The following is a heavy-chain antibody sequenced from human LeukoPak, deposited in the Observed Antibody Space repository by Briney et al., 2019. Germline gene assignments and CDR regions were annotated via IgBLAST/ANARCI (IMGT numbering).Heavy chain of an antibody. D-gene: IGHD3/OR15-3a*01. Sequence: GRSLRLSCAASGFIFDDYAMHWVRQAPGKGLEWVSGITWKGDTIAYADSVNGRFSISRDNPENSLFLQMNSLRPEDTAFYYCVKDIAASGLEAFDIWGQGTMVTVSS. V-gene: IGHV3-9*01. CDR2: ITWKGDTI. CDR3: VKDIAASGLEAFDI. CDR1: GFIFDDYA. J-gene: IGHJ3*02.